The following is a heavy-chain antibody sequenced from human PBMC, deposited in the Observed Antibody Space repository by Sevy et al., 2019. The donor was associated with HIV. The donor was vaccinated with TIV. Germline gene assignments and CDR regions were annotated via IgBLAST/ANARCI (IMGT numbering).Heavy chain of an antibody. CDR2: ISYDGSNK. Sequence: GGSLRLSCAASGFTFSSYGMHWVRQAPGKGLEWVAVISYDGSNKYYVDSVKGRFTISRDNSKNTLYLQMNSLRAEDTAVYYCAKDRQQLYGMDVWGQGTTVTVSS. J-gene: IGHJ6*02. CDR3: AKDRQQLYGMDV. CDR1: GFTFSSYG. D-gene: IGHD6-13*01. V-gene: IGHV3-30*18.